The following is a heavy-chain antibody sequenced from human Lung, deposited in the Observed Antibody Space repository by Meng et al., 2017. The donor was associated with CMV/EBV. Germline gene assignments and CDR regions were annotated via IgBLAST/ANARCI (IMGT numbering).Heavy chain of an antibody. CDR3: ARRKRDGYNYSLDL. V-gene: IGHV1-18*01. CDR2: ISPYNGDT. J-gene: IGHJ5*02. CDR1: GYTFTSYG. D-gene: IGHD5-24*01. Sequence: KASGYTFTSYGLNWVRQAPGQGLEWMGWISPYNGDTHYTKEFQGRVTMTTDTSTNTAYMELGSLRSDDTAMYFCARRKRDGYNYSLDLWGQGTLVPSPQ.